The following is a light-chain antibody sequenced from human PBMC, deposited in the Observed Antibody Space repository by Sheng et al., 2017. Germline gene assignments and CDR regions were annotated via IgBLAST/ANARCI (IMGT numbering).Light chain of an antibody. CDR1: QSISEW. CDR3: QQYSIYSNT. J-gene: IGKJ2*01. CDR2: KTS. Sequence: DIQMTQSPSTLSASVGDRVTLTCRASQSISEWLAWYQQKPGKAPKLLIFKTSALQSGVPSRFSGSGSGTEFTLTINSLQPDDFATYYCQQYSIYSNTFGQGTKLEIK. V-gene: IGKV1-5*03.